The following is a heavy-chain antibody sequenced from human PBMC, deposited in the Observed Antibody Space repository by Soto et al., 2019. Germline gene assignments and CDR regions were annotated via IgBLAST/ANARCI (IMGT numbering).Heavy chain of an antibody. CDR3: ARVHVMVVAGSTFDY. Sequence: SETLSLTCTVSGDSISSGSYWGWIRQPPGEGPEWIASIYHGGTTFYNPSLKSRISISVDTSKNQFSLRLTSVTAADTAAYYCARVHVMVVAGSTFDYWGPGTLVTVSS. V-gene: IGHV4-38-2*02. CDR2: IYHGGTT. J-gene: IGHJ4*03. D-gene: IGHD6-19*01. CDR1: GDSISSGSY.